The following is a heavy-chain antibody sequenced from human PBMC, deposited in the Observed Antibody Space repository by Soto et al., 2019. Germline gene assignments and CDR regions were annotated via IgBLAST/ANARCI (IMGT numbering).Heavy chain of an antibody. J-gene: IGHJ4*02. V-gene: IGHV4-34*01. CDR2: INHSGST. CDR3: ARLKYFDY. Sequence: SETLSLTCAVYGGSFSGYYWSWIRQPPGKGLEWIGEINHSGSTNYNPSLKSRVTISVDTSKNQFSLKLSSVTAADTAVYYCARLKYFDYWGQGTLVTVSS. CDR1: GGSFSGYY.